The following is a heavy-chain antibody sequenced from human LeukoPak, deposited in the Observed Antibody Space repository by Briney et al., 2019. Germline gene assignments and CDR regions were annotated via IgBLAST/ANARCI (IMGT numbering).Heavy chain of an antibody. CDR2: IYYSGST. D-gene: IGHD1-1*01. J-gene: IGHJ4*02. V-gene: IGHV4-39*01. Sequence: SETLSLTCTVSGGSISSSSYYWGWIRQPPGKGLEWIGSIYYSGSTYYNPSLKSRVTISVDTSKNQFSLKLSSVTAADTAVYYCASRGAQGAYLTTFDYWGQGTLVTVSS. CDR3: ASRGAQGAYLTTFDY. CDR1: GGSISSSSYY.